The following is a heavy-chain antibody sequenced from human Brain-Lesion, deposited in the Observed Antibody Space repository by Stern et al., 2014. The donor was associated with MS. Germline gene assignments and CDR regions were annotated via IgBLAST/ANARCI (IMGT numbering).Heavy chain of an antibody. CDR3: GRAGLDDTFDV. J-gene: IGHJ3*01. V-gene: IGHV4-39*02. CDR2: IYYSGAT. Sequence: VQLVESGPGLVKPSETLSLTCSISGGSVSSNRYYWGWIRQPPGKGLEWIGIIYYSGATFYNPSLKSRFSISMDTPKNHFPLSLSSVTAADTAVYYCGRAGLDDTFDVWGQGTMVTVSS. D-gene: IGHD3/OR15-3a*01. CDR1: GGSVSSNRYY.